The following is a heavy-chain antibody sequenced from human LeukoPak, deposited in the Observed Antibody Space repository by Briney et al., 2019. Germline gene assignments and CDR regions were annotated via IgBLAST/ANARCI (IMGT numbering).Heavy chain of an antibody. CDR1: GFTFSDYY. CDR3: ARHPGDFTGIVNYYYMDV. J-gene: IGHJ6*03. V-gene: IGHV3-11*01. CDR2: ISSSGSTI. D-gene: IGHD1-26*01. Sequence: PGGSLRLSCAASGFTFSDYYMSWIRQAPGKGLEWVSYISSSGSTIYYADSVKGRFTISRDNAKNSLYLQMNSLRAEDTAVYYCARHPGDFTGIVNYYYMDVWGKGTTVTVSS.